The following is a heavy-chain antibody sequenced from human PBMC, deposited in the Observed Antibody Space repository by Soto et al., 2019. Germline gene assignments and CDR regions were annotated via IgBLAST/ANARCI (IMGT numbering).Heavy chain of an antibody. CDR1: GFTFSDYY. V-gene: IGHV3-11*01. CDR2: ISSSGSTI. CDR3: AREGGGRSTSSRFYYGMDV. Sequence: GGSLRLSCAASGFTFSDYYMSWIRQAPGKGLEGVSYISSSGSTIYYADSVKGRFTISRDNAKNSLYLQLNSLRAEDTAVYYCAREGGGRSTSSRFYYGMDVWGQGTTVTVSS. D-gene: IGHD2-2*01. J-gene: IGHJ6*02.